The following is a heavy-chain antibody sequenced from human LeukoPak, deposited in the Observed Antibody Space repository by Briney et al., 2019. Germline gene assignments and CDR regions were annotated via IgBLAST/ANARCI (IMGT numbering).Heavy chain of an antibody. J-gene: IGHJ4*02. Sequence: GGSLRLSCAASGFTFRSYGMHWVRQAPGKGLEWVAIIWYDGINKYYADSVKGRFTISRDNSKNTLYLQMNSLRAEDTAVYYCAGNYGPYYFDYWGQGTLVTVSS. V-gene: IGHV3-33*01. D-gene: IGHD3-10*01. CDR1: GFTFRSYG. CDR2: IWYDGINK. CDR3: AGNYGPYYFDY.